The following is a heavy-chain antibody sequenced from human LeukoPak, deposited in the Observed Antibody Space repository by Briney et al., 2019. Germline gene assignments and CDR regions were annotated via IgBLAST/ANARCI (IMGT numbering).Heavy chain of an antibody. D-gene: IGHD6-19*01. V-gene: IGHV3-30*02. CDR1: GFTFSSYG. CDR2: IRYDGSNK. J-gene: IGHJ1*01. Sequence: GGSLRLSCAASGFTFSSYGMHWVRQAPGKGLEWVAFIRYDGSNKYYADSVKGRFTISRDNSKNTLYLQMNSLRAEDTAVYYCAKDTAVAATPEYFQHWGQGTLVTVSS. CDR3: AKDTAVAATPEYFQH.